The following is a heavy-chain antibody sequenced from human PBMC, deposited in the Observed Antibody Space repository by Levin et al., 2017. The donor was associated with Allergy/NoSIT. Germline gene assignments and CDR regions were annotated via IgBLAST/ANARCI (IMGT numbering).Heavy chain of an antibody. CDR1: GYTFTGYY. D-gene: IGHD3-3*01. CDR2: INPNSGGT. Sequence: ASVKVSCKASGYTFTGYYMHWVRQAPGQGLEWMGWINPNSGGTNYAQKFQGRVTMTRDTSISTAYMELSRLRSDDTAVYYCRFLEWSTLRRGYGMDVWGQGTTVTVSS. V-gene: IGHV1-2*02. J-gene: IGHJ6*02. CDR3: RFLEWSTLRRGYGMDV.